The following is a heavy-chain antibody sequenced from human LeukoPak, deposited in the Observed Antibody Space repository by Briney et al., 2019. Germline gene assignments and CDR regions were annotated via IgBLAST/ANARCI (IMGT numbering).Heavy chain of an antibody. J-gene: IGHJ4*02. Sequence: GGSLRLSCAASGFTFNDYWMHWVRHAPGQGLVWVSRINTDGSRIYYADSVKGRFTISRDDAKNTVYLEMNSLRAEDAAVYYCAKDTPLCYFDYWGQGTLVTVSS. D-gene: IGHD3-16*01. CDR2: INTDGSRI. V-gene: IGHV3-74*01. CDR1: GFTFNDYW. CDR3: AKDTPLCYFDY.